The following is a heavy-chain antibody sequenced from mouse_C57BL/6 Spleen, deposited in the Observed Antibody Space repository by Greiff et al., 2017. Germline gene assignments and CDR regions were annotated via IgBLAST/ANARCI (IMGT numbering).Heavy chain of an antibody. CDR1: GYTFTSYW. CDR2: IDPSDSYT. D-gene: IGHD3-3*01. J-gene: IGHJ1*03. V-gene: IGHV1-69*01. CDR3: AREGVLRRYFDV. Sequence: QVQLQQPGAELVMPGASVKLSCKASGYTFTSYWMHWVKQRPGQGLEWIGEIDPSDSYTNYNQQFKGKSTLTVDKSSSTAYMQLSSLTSEDSAVYYCAREGVLRRYFDVWGTGTTVTVSS.